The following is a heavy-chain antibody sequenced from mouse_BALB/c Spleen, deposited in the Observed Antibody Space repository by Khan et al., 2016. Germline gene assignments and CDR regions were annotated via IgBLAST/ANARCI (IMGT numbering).Heavy chain of an antibody. CDR1: GFSLTDYG. J-gene: IGHJ2*01. D-gene: IGHD1-2*01. V-gene: IGHV2-6-5*01. CDR2: IWGGGST. CDR3: ARRYGDYFSY. Sequence: QVQLKQSGPDLVAPSQSLSITCTVSGFSLTDYGVSWIRQPPGKGLEWLGVIWGGGSTYYNPALKSRLSISKDNSKSQAFSKMNSLQTDDTAMHYWARRYGDYFSYWEEDTNLTV.